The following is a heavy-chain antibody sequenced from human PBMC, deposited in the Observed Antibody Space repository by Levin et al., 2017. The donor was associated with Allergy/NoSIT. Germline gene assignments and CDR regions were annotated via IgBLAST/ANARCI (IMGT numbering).Heavy chain of an antibody. D-gene: IGHD1-26*01. CDR3: PIDVKVGPTPY. V-gene: IGHV1-2*02. CDR2: INPHSGGT. J-gene: IGHJ4*02. CDR1: GSTFTDSY. Sequence: ASVKVSCKASGSTFTDSYIHWVRQAPGQGLEWMGWINPHSGGTNYAPKFQGRVTLTRDTSINKVYMELNRLTSDDTAVYYCPIDVKVGPTPYWGQGTLVTVSS.